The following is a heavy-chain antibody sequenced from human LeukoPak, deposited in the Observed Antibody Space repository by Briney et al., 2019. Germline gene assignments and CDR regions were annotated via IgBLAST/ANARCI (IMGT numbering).Heavy chain of an antibody. D-gene: IGHD1-20*01. CDR3: PIPTRYNWNPIDY. J-gene: IGHJ4*02. V-gene: IGHV3-23*01. Sequence: PGGSLRLSCAASGFTFSSYAMSWVRQAPGKGLEWVSAISGSGGSTYYADSVKGRFTISRDNSKNTLYLQMNSLRAEDTAVYYCPIPTRYNWNPIDYWGQGTLVTVSS. CDR1: GFTFSSYA. CDR2: ISGSGGST.